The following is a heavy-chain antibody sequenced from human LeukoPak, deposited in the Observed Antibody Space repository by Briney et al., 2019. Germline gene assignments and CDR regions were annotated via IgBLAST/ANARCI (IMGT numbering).Heavy chain of an antibody. CDR1: GGSFSGYY. V-gene: IGHV4-34*01. CDR3: ARGVAAAETGLDY. D-gene: IGHD6-13*01. Sequence: SETLSLTCAVYGGSFSGYYWSWIRQPPGKGLEWIGEINHSGSTNYNPSLKSRVTISVDTSKNQFSLKLSSVTAADTAVYYCARGVAAAETGLDYWGQGTLVTVSS. J-gene: IGHJ4*02. CDR2: INHSGST.